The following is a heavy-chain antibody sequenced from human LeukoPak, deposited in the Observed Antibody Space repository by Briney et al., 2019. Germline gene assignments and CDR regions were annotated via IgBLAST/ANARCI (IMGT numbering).Heavy chain of an antibody. CDR1: GFTFSTYT. CDR2: IESPRDI. Sequence: GGSLRPSCAASGFTFSTYTMNWVRQPIGKGLEWVSSIESPRDIYYAGSVKGRFTISREDAENSVYPQMNNLRVEDTAIYYCAKVRRSVAYDYWGRGTLVTVSS. V-gene: IGHV3-13*01. J-gene: IGHJ4*02. CDR3: AKVRRSVAYDY.